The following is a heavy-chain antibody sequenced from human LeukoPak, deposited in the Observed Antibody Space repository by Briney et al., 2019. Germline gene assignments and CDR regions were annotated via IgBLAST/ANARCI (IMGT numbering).Heavy chain of an antibody. V-gene: IGHV3-23*01. CDR3: AKDIQLSA. D-gene: IGHD5-24*01. CDR1: GFTFSSSS. CDR2: IASSGRNT. J-gene: IGHJ3*01. Sequence: PGGSLRLSCEASGFTFSSSSMNWVRQAPGKGLEWVSLIASSGRNTYYTDSVRGRFTISRDNSKKTLSLQMNSLRVEDTAIYYCAKDIQLSAWGLGTMVTVSS.